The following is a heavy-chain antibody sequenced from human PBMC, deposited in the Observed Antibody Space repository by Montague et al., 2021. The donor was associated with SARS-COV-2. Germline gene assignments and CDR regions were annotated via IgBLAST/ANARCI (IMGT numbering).Heavy chain of an antibody. Sequence: TLSLTCTVSGGSISSGGYYWSWIRQHPGKGLEWIGYIYYSGSTYYNPSLKSRVTISVDTSKNQFSLKLSSVTAADTAVYYCARYEGYYGILTGYSTPYYYYGMDVWGRGTTVTVSS. CDR3: ARYEGYYGILTGYSTPYYYYGMDV. D-gene: IGHD3-9*01. V-gene: IGHV4-31*03. CDR2: IYYSGST. J-gene: IGHJ6*02. CDR1: GGSISSGGYY.